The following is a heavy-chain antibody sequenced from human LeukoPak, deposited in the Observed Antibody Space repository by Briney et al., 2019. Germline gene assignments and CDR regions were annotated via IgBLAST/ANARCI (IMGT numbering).Heavy chain of an antibody. CDR1: GFTFSSYS. CDR2: ISSSSSYI. D-gene: IGHD2-21*02. Sequence: GGSLRLSCAASGFTFSSYSMNWVRQAPGKGLEWVSSISSSSSYIYYADSVKGRFTISRDNAKNSLYLQMNSLRAEDTAVYYCARDLPHCGGDCYIDAFDIWGQGTMVTVSS. V-gene: IGHV3-21*01. J-gene: IGHJ3*02. CDR3: ARDLPHCGGDCYIDAFDI.